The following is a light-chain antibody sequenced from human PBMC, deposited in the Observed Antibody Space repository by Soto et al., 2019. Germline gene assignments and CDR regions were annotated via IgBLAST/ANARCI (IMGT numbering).Light chain of an antibody. CDR3: SSYTSSSTPYV. J-gene: IGLJ1*01. V-gene: IGLV2-14*01. Sequence: QSALTQPAPVSGSPGHSITISCTGTSSDVGGYNYVSWYQQHPGKAPKLMIYDVSNRPSGVSNRFSGSKSGNTASLTISGLQAEDEADYYCSSYTSSSTPYVFGTGTKVTV. CDR2: DVS. CDR1: SSDVGGYNY.